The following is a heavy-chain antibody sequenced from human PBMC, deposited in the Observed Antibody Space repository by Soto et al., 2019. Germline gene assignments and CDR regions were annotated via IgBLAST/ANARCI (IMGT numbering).Heavy chain of an antibody. CDR2: IIPIFGTA. CDR1: GGTFGSYA. V-gene: IGHV1-69*06. J-gene: IGHJ5*02. CDR3: ARDSRIVVVPAAIKGWFDP. Sequence: GASVQVSCKASGGTFGSYAISWVRQAPGQGLEWMGGIIPIFGTANYAQKFQGRVTITADKSTSTAYMGLSSLRSEDTAVYYCARDSRIVVVPAAIKGWFDPWGQGTLVTVSS. D-gene: IGHD2-2*02.